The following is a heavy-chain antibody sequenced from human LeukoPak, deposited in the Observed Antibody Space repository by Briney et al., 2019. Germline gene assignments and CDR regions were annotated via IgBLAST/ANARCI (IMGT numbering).Heavy chain of an antibody. CDR2: ITSSSSTI. CDR3: TRDPHALDF. CDR1: GLTFSSYS. J-gene: IGHJ4*02. V-gene: IGHV3-48*02. Sequence: GGSLRLSCAASGLTFSSYSMNWVRQAPGKGLEWVSYITSSSSTIYYADSVKGRFTISRDNAKNSLYLQMNSLSDEDTALYYCTRDPHALDFWGQGTLVTVSS.